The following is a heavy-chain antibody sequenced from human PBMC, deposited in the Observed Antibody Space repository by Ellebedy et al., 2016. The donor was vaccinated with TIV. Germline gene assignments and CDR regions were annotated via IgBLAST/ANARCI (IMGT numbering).Heavy chain of an antibody. Sequence: ASVKVSXXASGYTFSSYGISWVRQAPGQGLEWMGCISGYNGNTNYAQKLQGRVTMTTDTSTSTAYMELRSLRSDDTAVYYCARDGVYSSSSFGGNGMDVWGQGTTVTVSS. J-gene: IGHJ6*02. CDR1: GYTFSSYG. D-gene: IGHD6-6*01. CDR2: ISGYNGNT. V-gene: IGHV1-18*01. CDR3: ARDGVYSSSSFGGNGMDV.